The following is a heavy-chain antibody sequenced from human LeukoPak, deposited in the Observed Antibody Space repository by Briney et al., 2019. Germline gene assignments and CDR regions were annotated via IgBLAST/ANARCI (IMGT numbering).Heavy chain of an antibody. CDR1: GFTFSSYS. V-gene: IGHV3-48*01. CDR3: ARHALWFGEFLFDY. D-gene: IGHD3-10*01. Sequence: GGSLRLSCAASGFTFSSYSMNWVRQAPGKGLEWVSYISSSSSTIYYADSVKGRFTISRDNAKNSLYLQMNSLRAEDTAVYYCARHALWFGEFLFDYWGQGTLVTVSS. CDR2: ISSSSSTI. J-gene: IGHJ4*02.